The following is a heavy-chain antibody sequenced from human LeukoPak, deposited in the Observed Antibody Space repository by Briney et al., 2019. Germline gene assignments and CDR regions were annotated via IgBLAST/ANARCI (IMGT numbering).Heavy chain of an antibody. D-gene: IGHD2-15*01. CDR1: GYTFTSYD. J-gene: IGHJ6*03. V-gene: IGHV1-18*01. Sequence: ASVKVSCKASGYTFTSYDINWVRQAPGQGLEWMGWISAYNGNTNYAQKLQGRVTMTTDTSTSTAYMELRSLRSDDTAVYYCARVVILYREGVYYYYMDVWGKGTTVTVSS. CDR3: ARVVILYREGVYYYYMDV. CDR2: ISAYNGNT.